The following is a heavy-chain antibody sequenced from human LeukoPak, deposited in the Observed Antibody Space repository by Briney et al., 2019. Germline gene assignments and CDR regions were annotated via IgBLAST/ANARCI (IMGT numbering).Heavy chain of an antibody. CDR2: IRYDGSNK. D-gene: IGHD6-13*01. V-gene: IGHV3-30*02. Sequence: PGGSLRLSCAASGFTFSSYGMYWVRQAPGKGLEWVAFIRYDGSNKYYADSVKGRFTISRDNSKNTLYLQMNSLRAEDTAVYYCAKGYSSSWYEIDYWGQGTLVTVSS. J-gene: IGHJ4*02. CDR3: AKGYSSSWYEIDY. CDR1: GFTFSSYG.